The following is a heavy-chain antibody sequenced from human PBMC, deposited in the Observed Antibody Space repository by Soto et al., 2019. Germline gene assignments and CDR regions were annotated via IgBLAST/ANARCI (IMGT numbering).Heavy chain of an antibody. CDR2: IIPIFGTA. J-gene: IGHJ4*02. V-gene: IGHV1-69*01. D-gene: IGHD3-22*01. CDR1: GGTFSSYA. Sequence: AVKVSCKASGGTFSSYAISWVRQAPGQGLEWMGGIIPIFGTANYAQKFQGRVTITADESTSTAYMELSSLRSEDTAVYYCARXPHPDYYDSSGYLVFGYWGQGTLVTVSS. CDR3: ARXPHPDYYDSSGYLVFGY.